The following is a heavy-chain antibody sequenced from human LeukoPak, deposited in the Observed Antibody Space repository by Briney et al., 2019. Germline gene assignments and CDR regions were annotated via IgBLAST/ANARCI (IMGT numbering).Heavy chain of an antibody. CDR2: IYYSGST. D-gene: IGHD6-13*01. Sequence: SETLSLTCTVSGGSISGSSYYWGWIRQPPGKGLEWIGSIYYSGSTYYNPSLKSRITISVDTSNNQFSMKLSSVTAADTAVYYCARGHSSSWYKNPGVLAYWGQGTLVTVS. CDR3: ARGHSSSWYKNPGVLAY. V-gene: IGHV4-39*01. J-gene: IGHJ4*02. CDR1: GGSISGSSYY.